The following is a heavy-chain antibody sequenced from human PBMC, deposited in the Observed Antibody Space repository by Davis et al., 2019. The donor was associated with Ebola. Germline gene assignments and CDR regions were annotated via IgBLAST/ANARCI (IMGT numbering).Heavy chain of an antibody. J-gene: IGHJ4*02. Sequence: ETLSLTCTVSGGSVSNYYWSWIRQPPGKGLEWVSVIYSGGSTYYADSVKGRFTISRDNSKNTLYLQMNSLRAEDTAVYYCARGGSYVDTAMAQDYWGQGTLVTVSS. V-gene: IGHV3-53*01. CDR3: ARGGSYVDTAMAQDY. CDR2: IYSGGST. CDR1: GGSVSNYY. D-gene: IGHD5-18*01.